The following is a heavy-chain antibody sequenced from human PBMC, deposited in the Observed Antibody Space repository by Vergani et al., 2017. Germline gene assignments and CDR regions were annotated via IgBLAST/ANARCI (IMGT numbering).Heavy chain of an antibody. V-gene: IGHV3-7*01. J-gene: IGHJ3*02. CDR1: GFTFSSYW. CDR3: ARAPKDYGDYPVAFDI. CDR2: IKQDGSEK. Sequence: EVQLVESGGGLVQPGGSLRLSCAASGFTFSSYWMSWVRQAPGKGLEWVANIKQDGSEKYYVDSVKGRFTISRENAKNSLYLQMNSMRAEDTAVYYCARAPKDYGDYPVAFDIWGQGTMVTVSS. D-gene: IGHD4-17*01.